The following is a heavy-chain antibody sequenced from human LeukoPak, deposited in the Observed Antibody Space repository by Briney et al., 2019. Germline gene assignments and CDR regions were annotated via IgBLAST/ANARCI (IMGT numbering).Heavy chain of an antibody. Sequence: GGSLKISCKGSGYSFTSYWIGWVRQTPGKGEEWVGIIYPGDSDNKYRPPFQGQVTISANKPINTAYLQWSSLKASDTAMYYCARHLRYCSSTSCTTGGFDPWGQGTLVTVSS. CDR2: IYPGDSDN. V-gene: IGHV5-51*01. CDR3: ARHLRYCSSTSCTTGGFDP. D-gene: IGHD2-2*01. CDR1: GYSFTSYW. J-gene: IGHJ5*02.